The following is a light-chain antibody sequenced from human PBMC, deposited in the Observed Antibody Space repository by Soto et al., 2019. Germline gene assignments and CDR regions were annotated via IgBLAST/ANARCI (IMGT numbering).Light chain of an antibody. J-gene: IGKJ2*01. CDR1: QSVSSSY. Sequence: EIVLTQSPGTLSLSPGESATHSCRASQSVSSSYLAWYQHRPGQAPRLLIYGASSRAAGIPDRFSGSGSGTDFTLTISRLEPEDFAVYYCQQYGSSPHTFGQGTKLEIK. CDR2: GAS. CDR3: QQYGSSPHT. V-gene: IGKV3-20*01.